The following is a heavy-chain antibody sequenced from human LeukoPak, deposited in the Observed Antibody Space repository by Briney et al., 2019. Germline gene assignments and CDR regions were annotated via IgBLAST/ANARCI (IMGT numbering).Heavy chain of an antibody. CDR2: ISSSSSYI. CDR1: GFAFSTYS. J-gene: IGHJ4*02. V-gene: IGHV3-21*01. CDR3: ARDRESSSWFDY. D-gene: IGHD6-13*01. Sequence: GGSLRLSCAASGFAFSTYSMNWVRQAPGKGLEWVSSISSSSSYIYYADSVKGRFTISRDNAKNSLYLQMNSLRAEDTAVYYCARDRESSSWFDYWGQGTLVTVSS.